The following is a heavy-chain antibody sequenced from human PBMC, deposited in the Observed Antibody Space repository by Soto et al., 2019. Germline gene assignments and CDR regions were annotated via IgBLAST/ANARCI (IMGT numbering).Heavy chain of an antibody. V-gene: IGHV1-69*13. CDR1: VWRLSRHA. CDR2: IIPTFGTV. CDR3: SRGAPAATVNNWFDP. Sequence: SVKGSRKDLVWRLSRHASGWVRQAHGQGLEWMGGIIPTFGTVKYAQKFQGKVTVTADESTSTAYLEMSSLTSEDTAVYYCSRGAPAATVNNWFDPWGEGTPVTVSS. D-gene: IGHD2-2*01. J-gene: IGHJ5*02.